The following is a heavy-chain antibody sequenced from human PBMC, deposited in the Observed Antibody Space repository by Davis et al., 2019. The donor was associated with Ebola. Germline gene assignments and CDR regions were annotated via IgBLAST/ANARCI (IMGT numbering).Heavy chain of an antibody. CDR3: ARGGMGSHDTYYGLDV. V-gene: IGHV1-18*04. J-gene: IGHJ6*02. CDR1: GYTFTSYG. CDR2: ISTYKANT. Sequence: ASVKVSCKASGYTFTSYGISWVRQAPGQGLEWMGWISTYKANTNYAQKLQGRVTMTTDTSTNTAYMELRSLRSDDTAVYYCARGGMGSHDTYYGLDVWGQGTTVTVSS. D-gene: IGHD3-10*01.